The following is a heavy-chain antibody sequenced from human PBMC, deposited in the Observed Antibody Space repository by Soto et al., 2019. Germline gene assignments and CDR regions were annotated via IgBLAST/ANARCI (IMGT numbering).Heavy chain of an antibody. CDR1: GGTFSSYA. D-gene: IGHD6-19*01. V-gene: IGHV1-69*01. CDR2: IIPIFGTA. Sequence: QVQLVQSGAEVKKPGSSVKVSCKASGGTFSSYAISWVRQAPGQGLEWMGGIIPIFGTANYAQKFQGRVTITADDSTRTAYMELSSLRSEDTAVYYCARDPAPGYSSRRFWFDPWGQGTLVTVSS. CDR3: ARDPAPGYSSRRFWFDP. J-gene: IGHJ5*02.